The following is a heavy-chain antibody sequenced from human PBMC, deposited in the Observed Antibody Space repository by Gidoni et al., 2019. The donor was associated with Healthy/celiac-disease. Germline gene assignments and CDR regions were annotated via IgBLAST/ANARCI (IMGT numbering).Heavy chain of an antibody. J-gene: IGHJ4*02. V-gene: IGHV1-18*01. Sequence: QVQLVQSGAEVKKPGASVKVSCTASGYTFTSYGISRVRQAPGQGLEWMGWISAYNVNTTHAQKFQGRVTMTTDTSTSTAYMELRSLRSDDTAVYYCARGLKYHAKGSYYDYWGQGTLVTVSS. CDR3: ARGLKYHAKGSYYDY. D-gene: IGHD2-2*01. CDR1: GYTFTSYG. CDR2: ISAYNVNT.